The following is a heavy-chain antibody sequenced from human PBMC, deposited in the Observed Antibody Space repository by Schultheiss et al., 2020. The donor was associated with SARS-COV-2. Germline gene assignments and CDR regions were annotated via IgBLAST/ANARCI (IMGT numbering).Heavy chain of an antibody. Sequence: GGSLRLSCAASGFTFSSYGMHWVRQAPGKGLEWVAVISYDGSNKYYADSVKGRFTISRDNAKNSLYLQMNSLRAEDTALYYCAKGWEHGRWLQQFDYWGQGTLVTVSS. CDR3: AKGWEHGRWLQQFDY. CDR1: GFTFSSYG. D-gene: IGHD5-24*01. V-gene: IGHV3-30*18. CDR2: ISYDGSNK. J-gene: IGHJ4*02.